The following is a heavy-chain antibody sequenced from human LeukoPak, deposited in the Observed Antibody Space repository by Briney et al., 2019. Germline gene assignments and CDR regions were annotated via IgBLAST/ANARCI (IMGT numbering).Heavy chain of an antibody. CDR1: GSSFTSYW. V-gene: IGHV5-51*01. Sequence: GESLKISRKGSGSSFTSYWIGWVRQMPGKGLEWMGIIYPGDSDTRYSPSFQGQVTISADKSISTAYLQWSSLKASDTAMYYCARGSVEMATIGVFDYWGQGTLVTVSS. CDR2: IYPGDSDT. D-gene: IGHD5-24*01. CDR3: ARGSVEMATIGVFDY. J-gene: IGHJ4*02.